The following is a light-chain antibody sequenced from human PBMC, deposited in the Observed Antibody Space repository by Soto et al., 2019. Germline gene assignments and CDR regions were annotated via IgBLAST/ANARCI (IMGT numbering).Light chain of an antibody. Sequence: EIVMTQSPATLSVSPGERATLSCRASQSVNRNLAWYQQKPGQTPRLLIYDASSRATGIPARFSGSGPGTDFTLTISILQSEDFAVYYCQQYNNWPLTFGGGTNVEIK. V-gene: IGKV3-15*01. CDR3: QQYNNWPLT. J-gene: IGKJ4*01. CDR1: QSVNRN. CDR2: DAS.